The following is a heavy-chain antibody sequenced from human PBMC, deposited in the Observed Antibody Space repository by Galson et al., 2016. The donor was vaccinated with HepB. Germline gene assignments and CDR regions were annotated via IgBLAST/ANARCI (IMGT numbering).Heavy chain of an antibody. CDR1: GFTFSSHA. J-gene: IGHJ4*02. V-gene: IGHV3-23*01. CDR2: ISPTSVNT. Sequence: SLRLSCAASGFTFSSHAMAWVRQAPGKGLEWVSSISPTSVNTYYADCARGRFTIYRDNSKNTLCMQMNSLGAEDTAVYYCTKAPVAATTLDYWGQGILVTVSS. CDR3: TKAPVAATTLDY. D-gene: IGHD2-15*01.